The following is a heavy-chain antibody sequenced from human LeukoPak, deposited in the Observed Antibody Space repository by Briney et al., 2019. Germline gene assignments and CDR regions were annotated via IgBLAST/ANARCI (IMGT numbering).Heavy chain of an antibody. V-gene: IGHV4-4*07. CDR1: GGSISGYF. D-gene: IGHD3-16*02. J-gene: IGHJ1*01. CDR2: IYATGTT. CDR3: AREGGGSNRCLD. Sequence: SETLSLTCTVSGGSISGYFWSWIRQPAGKGLEGIGRIYATGTTNYNPSLKSRVTMSVDTSKNQFSLNLTSVTAADTAVHYCAREGGGSNRCLDWGQGTLVTVSS.